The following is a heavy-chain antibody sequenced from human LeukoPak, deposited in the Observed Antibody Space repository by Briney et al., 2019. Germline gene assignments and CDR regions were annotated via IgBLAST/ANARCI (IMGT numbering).Heavy chain of an antibody. V-gene: IGHV1-2*02. CDR1: GYTFTGYY. Sequence: ASVRVSCKASGYTFTGYYMHWVRQAPGQGLEWMGWINPNIGGTNYAQNFQGRVTMTRDTSISTAYMELSSLRSDDTAVYYCARGGNSWFLGDWGQGTLVTVSS. CDR3: ARGGNSWFLGD. J-gene: IGHJ4*02. D-gene: IGHD6-13*01. CDR2: INPNIGGT.